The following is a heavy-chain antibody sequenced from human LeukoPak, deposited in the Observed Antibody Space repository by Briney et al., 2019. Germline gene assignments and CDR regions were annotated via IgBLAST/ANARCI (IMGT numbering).Heavy chain of an antibody. CDR3: AKRGRGKVGADDC. D-gene: IGHD1-26*01. V-gene: IGHV1-69*06. J-gene: IGHJ4*02. CDR1: GGTFSSYA. CDR2: IIPIFGTA. Sequence: ASVKVSCKASGGTFSSYAISWVRQAPGQGLEWMGGIIPIFGTANYAQKFQGRVTITADKSTSTAYMELSSLRSEDTALYYCAKRGRGKVGADDCWGQGTLVTVSS.